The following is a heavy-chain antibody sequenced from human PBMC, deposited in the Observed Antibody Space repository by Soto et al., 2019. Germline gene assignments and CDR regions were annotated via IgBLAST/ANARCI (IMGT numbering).Heavy chain of an antibody. CDR3: ARHPPSAAAWFDP. D-gene: IGHD6-13*01. CDR1: GDSISSSSYY. CDR2: IFYSGNT. Sequence: SETLSLTCTVSGDSISSSSYYWGWIRQPPGQGLEWIGSIFYSGNTYYNPSLKSRVTMSIDTSKNQLSLKLTSVIAADTALYYCARHPPSAAAWFDPWGQGTLVTVSA. J-gene: IGHJ5*02. V-gene: IGHV4-39*01.